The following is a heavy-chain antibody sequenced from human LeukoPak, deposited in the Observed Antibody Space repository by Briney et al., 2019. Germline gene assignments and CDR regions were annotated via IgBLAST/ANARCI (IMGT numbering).Heavy chain of an antibody. J-gene: IGHJ3*02. CDR2: IYYSGST. Sequence: PSETLSLTCTVSGGSISSYYWSWIRQPPGKGLEWIGYIYYSGSTNYNPSLKSRVTISVDTSKNQFSLKLSSVTAADTAVYYCARSIAVAGRYDAFDIWGQGTMVTVSS. V-gene: IGHV4-59*01. D-gene: IGHD6-19*01. CDR1: GGSISSYY. CDR3: ARSIAVAGRYDAFDI.